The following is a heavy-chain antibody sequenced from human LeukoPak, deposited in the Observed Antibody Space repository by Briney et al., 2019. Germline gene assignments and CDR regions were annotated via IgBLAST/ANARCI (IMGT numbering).Heavy chain of an antibody. Sequence: GGSLRLSCGASGFRFSSYVMSWVRQAPGKGLEYVSSIDGSDGASYYADSVKGRFTISRDNSKNTPFLQMNSLRVEDTAVYYCARVDSGNYDYWGQGTLLTVSS. V-gene: IGHV3-23*01. J-gene: IGHJ4*02. CDR1: GFRFSSYV. CDR3: ARVDSGNYDY. CDR2: IDGSDGAS. D-gene: IGHD1-26*01.